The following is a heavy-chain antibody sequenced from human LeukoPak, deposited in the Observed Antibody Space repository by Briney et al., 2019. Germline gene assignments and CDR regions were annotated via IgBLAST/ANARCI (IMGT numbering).Heavy chain of an antibody. D-gene: IGHD6-19*01. Sequence: GGSLRLSCAASGFTFSSYAMHWVRQAPGKGLEYVSAISSNGGSTYYANSVKGRFTISRDNSKNTLYLQMGSLRAEDMAVYYCARGPVSSGGWLRGEYFDYWGQGTLVTVSS. V-gene: IGHV3-64*01. CDR1: GFTFSSYA. J-gene: IGHJ4*02. CDR2: ISSNGGST. CDR3: ARGPVSSGGWLRGEYFDY.